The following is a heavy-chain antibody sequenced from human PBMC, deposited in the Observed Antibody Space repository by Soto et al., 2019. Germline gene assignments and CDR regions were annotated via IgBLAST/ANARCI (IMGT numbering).Heavy chain of an antibody. CDR1: GYTFTSYG. V-gene: IGHV1-18*01. CDR3: ARHSPYYYDSSGYYPTGWYFDY. D-gene: IGHD3-22*01. Sequence: ASVKVSCKASGYTFTSYGISWVRQAPGQGLEWMGWISAYNGNTNYAQKLQGRVTMTTDTSTSTAYMELRSLRSDDTAVYYCARHSPYYYDSSGYYPTGWYFDYWGQGTLGTVSS. CDR2: ISAYNGNT. J-gene: IGHJ4*02.